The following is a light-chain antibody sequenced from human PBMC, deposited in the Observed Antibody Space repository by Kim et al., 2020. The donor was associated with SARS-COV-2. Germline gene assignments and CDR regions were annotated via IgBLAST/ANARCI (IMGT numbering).Light chain of an antibody. V-gene: IGLV1-40*01. CDR1: SSNIGAGYD. J-gene: IGLJ2*01. CDR2: VNS. Sequence: VTIVCTGSSSNIGAGYDVHWYQQHPGTAPKLLIYVNSNRPSGVPDRFAGSKSGTSASLAITGLQAEDEADYYCQSYDSSLSGSRVFGGGTKLTVL. CDR3: QSYDSSLSGSRV.